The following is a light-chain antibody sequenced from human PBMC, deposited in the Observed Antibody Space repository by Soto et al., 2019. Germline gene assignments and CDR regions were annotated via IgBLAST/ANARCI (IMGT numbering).Light chain of an antibody. CDR1: SSDIGDYTH. CDR3: CSYAGSSYYV. V-gene: IGLV2-23*02. J-gene: IGLJ1*01. CDR2: EVS. Sequence: QSALTQPASVSGSPGQSITISCTGTSSDIGDYTHVSWYQQHPGKAPKLIIYEVSDRPSGVSNRFSGSKSGNTASLTISGLQAEDEAYYYCCSYAGSSYYVFGSGTKLTVL.